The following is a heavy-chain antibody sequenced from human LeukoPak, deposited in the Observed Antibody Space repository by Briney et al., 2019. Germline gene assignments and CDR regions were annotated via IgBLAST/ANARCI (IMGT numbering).Heavy chain of an antibody. J-gene: IGHJ4*02. Sequence: GGSLRLSCAASGFNFGDYYMTWIRQAPGKGLEWIAYINSNGYTIYYTDSVKGRFTISRDNDNNSLYLQMNGPRADDTAIYYCARDRRTPHSAYDWGHLDYWGQGILVTVSS. V-gene: IGHV3-11*01. CDR3: ARDRRTPHSAYDWGHLDY. D-gene: IGHD5-12*01. CDR1: GFNFGDYY. CDR2: INSNGYTI.